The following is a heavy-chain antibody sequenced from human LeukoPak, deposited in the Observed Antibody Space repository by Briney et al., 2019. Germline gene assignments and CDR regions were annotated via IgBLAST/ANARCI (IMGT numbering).Heavy chain of an antibody. CDR2: ISGSGGGGSS. J-gene: IGHJ3*02. CDR1: GFTFSNYA. CDR3: AIDLDPVVTAVYDAFDI. V-gene: IGHV3-23*01. Sequence: PGGSLRLSCAAAGFTFSNYAMSSVRQAPGKGLEWVAAISGSGGGGSSYYADSVKGRFTISRDNSKNTVYLQMKSLRADDTAVYYCAIDLDPVVTAVYDAFDIWGQGTMVTVSS. D-gene: IGHD2-21*02.